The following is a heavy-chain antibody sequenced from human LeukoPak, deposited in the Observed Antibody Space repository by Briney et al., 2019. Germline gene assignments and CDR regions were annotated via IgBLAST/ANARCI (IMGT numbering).Heavy chain of an antibody. D-gene: IGHD3-10*01. CDR2: IDSDGSDT. J-gene: IGHJ4*02. Sequence: GGSLRLSCEASGFTFNGHWMHWVRQAPGKGLVWVSYIDSDGSDTTYADSVKGRFTISRDNTKNTLYLHMSSLRAEDTAVYYCARDGDYYGSDLDYWGQGTLVTVSS. V-gene: IGHV3-74*01. CDR3: ARDGDYYGSDLDY. CDR1: GFTFNGHW.